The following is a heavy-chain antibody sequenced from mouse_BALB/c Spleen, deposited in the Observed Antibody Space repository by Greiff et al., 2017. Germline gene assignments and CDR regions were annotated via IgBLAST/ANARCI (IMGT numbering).Heavy chain of an antibody. CDR3: ANRYGYWYFDV. Sequence: VQLQQSGPGLVKPSQSLSLTCTVTGYSITSDYAWNWIRQFPGNKLEWMGYISYSGSTSYNPSLKSRISITRDTSKNQFFLQLNSVTTEDTATYYCANRYGYWYFDVWGAGTTVTVSS. D-gene: IGHD2-14*01. CDR2: ISYSGST. J-gene: IGHJ1*01. CDR1: GYSITSDYA. V-gene: IGHV3-2*02.